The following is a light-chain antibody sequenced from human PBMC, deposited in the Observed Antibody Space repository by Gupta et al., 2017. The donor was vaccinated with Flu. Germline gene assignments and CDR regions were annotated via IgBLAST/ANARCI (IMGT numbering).Light chain of an antibody. CDR1: QSIASY. CDR3: QQRYTTPHT. J-gene: IGKJ1*01. V-gene: IGKV1-39*01. Sequence: DIQMTQSPSSLSASVGDRVTITCRASQSIASYVNWYQQKLGEAPKLLIYVASNLQSGVPSRFSGSGSGTDFTLTISSLQPEDFATYYCQQRYTTPHTFGQGTKVEIK. CDR2: VAS.